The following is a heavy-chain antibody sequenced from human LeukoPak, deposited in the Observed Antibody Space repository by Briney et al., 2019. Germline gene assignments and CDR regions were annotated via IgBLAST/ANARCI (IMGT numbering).Heavy chain of an antibody. CDR1: GYTFTSYG. CDR2: ISAYNGNT. J-gene: IGHJ6*03. Sequence: GASVKVSCKASGYTFTSYGISWVRQAPGQGLEWMGWISAYNGNTNYAQKLQGRVTMTTDTSTSTAYMELRSLRSDDTAVYYCARGYSSSWYGVDYYYYMDVWGKGTTVTISS. D-gene: IGHD6-13*01. V-gene: IGHV1-18*01. CDR3: ARGYSSSWYGVDYYYYMDV.